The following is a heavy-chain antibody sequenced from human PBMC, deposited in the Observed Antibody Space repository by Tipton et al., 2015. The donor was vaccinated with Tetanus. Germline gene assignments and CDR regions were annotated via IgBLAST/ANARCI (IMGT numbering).Heavy chain of an antibody. CDR3: AKEALGVLNL. CDR1: GFTFKSYT. J-gene: IGHJ6*04. D-gene: IGHD1-14*01. Sequence: GSLRLSCAASGFTFKSYTVNWVRQAPGNGLEWVAAISGSRLTPYYADSVKGRFTISRDNSTNTLSLQLNSLRADDTAIYYCAKEALGVLNLWGKGTTVIVAS. V-gene: IGHV3-23*01. CDR2: ISGSRLTP.